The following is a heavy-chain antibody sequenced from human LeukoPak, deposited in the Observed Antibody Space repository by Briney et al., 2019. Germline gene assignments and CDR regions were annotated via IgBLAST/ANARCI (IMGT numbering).Heavy chain of an antibody. V-gene: IGHV1-46*01. Sequence: ASVKVSCKTSGDSFTTYYFHWVRQAPGLGLEWVATINPKDGSTDFAENFRGRVTLTRDTSTTTLYMDLHSLESADTAVYYCARDRGCTTSSCYRTGLRWFDPWGQGTLVIVSS. CDR3: ARDRGCTTSSCYRTGLRWFDP. D-gene: IGHD2-2*01. CDR1: GDSFTTYY. CDR2: INPKDGST. J-gene: IGHJ5*02.